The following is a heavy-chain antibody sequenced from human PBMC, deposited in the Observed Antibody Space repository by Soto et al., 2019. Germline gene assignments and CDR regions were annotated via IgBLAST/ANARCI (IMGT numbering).Heavy chain of an antibody. J-gene: IGHJ4*02. CDR3: AKDIALGMVRGVIDY. Sequence: GGPLRLSCAASGFTFSSYGMHWVRQAPGKGLEWVAVISYDGSNKYYADSVKGRFTISRDNSKNTLYLQMNSLRAEDTAVYYWAKDIALGMVRGVIDYWGQGTLVTVSS. CDR1: GFTFSSYG. V-gene: IGHV3-30*18. CDR2: ISYDGSNK. D-gene: IGHD3-10*01.